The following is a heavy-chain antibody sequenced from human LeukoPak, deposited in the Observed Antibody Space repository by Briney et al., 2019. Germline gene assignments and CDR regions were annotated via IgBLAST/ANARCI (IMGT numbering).Heavy chain of an antibody. CDR3: ARVTSGGGILTGYVTD. CDR1: GGSFSGYY. D-gene: IGHD3-9*01. J-gene: IGHJ4*02. Sequence: SETLSLTCAVYGGSFSGYYWSWIRQPPGKGLEWIGEINHSGSTNYNPSLKSRVTISVDTSKNQFSLKLSSVTAADTAVYYCARVTSGGGILTGYVTDWGQGTLVTVSS. CDR2: INHSGST. V-gene: IGHV4-34*01.